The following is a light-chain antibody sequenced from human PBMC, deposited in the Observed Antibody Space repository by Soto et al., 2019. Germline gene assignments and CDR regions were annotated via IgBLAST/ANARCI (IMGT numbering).Light chain of an antibody. J-gene: IGKJ1*01. Sequence: EIVLTQSPATLSLSPGERATLSCRASQSFGNYLTWYQQKPGQAPRLLIYEPSNRATGIPAWFSGSGSGTDFTLTISSLEPEDFAVYYCQQRGETFGQGTKVEIK. CDR2: EPS. V-gene: IGKV3-11*01. CDR1: QSFGNY. CDR3: QQRGET.